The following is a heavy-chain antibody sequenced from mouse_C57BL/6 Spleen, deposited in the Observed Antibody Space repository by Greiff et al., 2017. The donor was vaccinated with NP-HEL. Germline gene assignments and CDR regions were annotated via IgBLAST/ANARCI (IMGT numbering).Heavy chain of an antibody. CDR3: TGDSTLAMDY. D-gene: IGHD2-5*01. CDR1: GFTFSNYW. CDR2: IRLKSDNYAT. V-gene: IGHV6-3*01. J-gene: IGHJ4*01. Sequence: EVMLVESGGGLVQPGGSMKLSCVASGFTFSNYWMNWVRQSPEKGLEWVAQIRLKSDNYATHYAESVKGRFTISRDDSKSSVYLQMNNLRAEDTGIYYCTGDSTLAMDYWGQGTSVTVSS.